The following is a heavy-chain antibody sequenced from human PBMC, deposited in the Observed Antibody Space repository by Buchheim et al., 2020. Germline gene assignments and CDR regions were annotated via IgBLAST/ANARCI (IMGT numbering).Heavy chain of an antibody. Sequence: QLQLQESGPGLVKPSETLSLTCSVSDGSISRSSHYWGWIRQPPGKGLEWIGTIYYSGSTYYNTSLKRRVTISVDTSKSQFSLRLTSMTAADTAIYYCARGYCGGGTCYFYSGWFDSWGQGTL. CDR2: IYYSGST. CDR3: ARGYCGGGTCYFYSGWFDS. V-gene: IGHV4-39*01. J-gene: IGHJ5*01. CDR1: DGSISRSSHY. D-gene: IGHD2-15*01.